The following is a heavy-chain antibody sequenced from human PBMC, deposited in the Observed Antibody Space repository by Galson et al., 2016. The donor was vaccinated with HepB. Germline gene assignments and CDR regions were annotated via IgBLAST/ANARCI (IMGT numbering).Heavy chain of an antibody. CDR1: GGSVSSNDW. Sequence: PETLSLTCAVSGGSVSSNDWWTWVRQPPGQGLEWIGQIFHSGRVNYNPSLASRVTTLVDTSNNQFSLRLTSVTAADTALYYCARQYRGGPSDFWGQGTLVTVSS. J-gene: IGHJ4*02. D-gene: IGHD5-12*01. CDR3: ARQYRGGPSDF. V-gene: IGHV4-4*03. CDR2: IFHSGRV.